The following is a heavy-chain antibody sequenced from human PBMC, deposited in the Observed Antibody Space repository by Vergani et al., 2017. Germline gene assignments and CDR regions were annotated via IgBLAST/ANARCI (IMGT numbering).Heavy chain of an antibody. J-gene: IGHJ3*02. D-gene: IGHD6-13*01. V-gene: IGHV5-51*01. Sequence: EVQLVQSGAEVKKPGESLKISCKGSGYSFTSYWIGWVRQMPGKGLEWMGIIYPGDSDTRYSPSFQGQVTISADKSISTAYLQWSSLKASDTAMYYCARQRLAAGFYHAFDIWGQGTMVTVSS. CDR2: IYPGDSDT. CDR3: ARQRLAAGFYHAFDI. CDR1: GYSFTSYW.